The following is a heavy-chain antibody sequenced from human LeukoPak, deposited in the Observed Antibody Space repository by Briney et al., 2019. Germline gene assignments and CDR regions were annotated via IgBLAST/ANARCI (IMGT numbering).Heavy chain of an antibody. Sequence: SETLSLTCAVSGGSISSSNWWSWVRQPPGKGLEWIGEIYHSGSTNYNPSLKSRVTISVDKSKNQFSLKLSSVTAADTALYYCARDPSGSGWRNFDYWGQGTLVTVSS. J-gene: IGHJ4*02. CDR3: ARDPSGSGWRNFDY. CDR1: GGSISSSNW. D-gene: IGHD6-19*01. CDR2: IYHSGST. V-gene: IGHV4-4*02.